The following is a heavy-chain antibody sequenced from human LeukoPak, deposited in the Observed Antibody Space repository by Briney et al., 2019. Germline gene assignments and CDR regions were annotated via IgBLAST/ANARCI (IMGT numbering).Heavy chain of an antibody. CDR2: INPNSGGT. V-gene: IGHV1-2*02. CDR3: ARPRTGMLSHFDY. D-gene: IGHD7-27*01. CDR1: GYTFTGYH. J-gene: IGHJ4*02. Sequence: ASVKVSCKASGYTFTGYHMHWVRQAPGQGLEWMGWINPNSGGTNYAQKFQGRVTMTRDRSISTAYMELSRLRSDDTAVYYCARPRTGMLSHFDYWGQGTLVTVSS.